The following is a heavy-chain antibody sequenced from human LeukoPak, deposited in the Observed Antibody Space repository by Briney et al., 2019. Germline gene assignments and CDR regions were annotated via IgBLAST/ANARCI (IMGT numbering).Heavy chain of an antibody. CDR2: IYYSGST. D-gene: IGHD1-1*01. Sequence: PSETLSLTCTVSGGSISSYYWSWIRQPPGKGLEWIGYIYYSGSTNYNPSLKSRVTMSVDTSKNQFSLKLSSVTAADTAVYYCARDTAGTTLFEGIDYWGQGTLVTVSS. J-gene: IGHJ4*02. V-gene: IGHV4-59*12. CDR1: GGSISSYY. CDR3: ARDTAGTTLFEGIDY.